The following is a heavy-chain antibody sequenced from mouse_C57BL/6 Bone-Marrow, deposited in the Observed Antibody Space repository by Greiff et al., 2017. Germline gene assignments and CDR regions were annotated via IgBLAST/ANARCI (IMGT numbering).Heavy chain of an antibody. CDR2: IWRGGST. V-gene: IGHV2-5*01. CDR3: AKRSIYYYGSSHWYFDV. D-gene: IGHD1-1*01. J-gene: IGHJ1*03. CDR1: GFSLTSYG. Sequence: QVQLQQSGPGLVQPSQSLSITCTVSGFSLTSYGVHWVRQSPGKGLEWLGVIWRGGSTDYNAAFMSRLSITKDNSKSQVFFKMNSLQADDTAIYYCAKRSIYYYGSSHWYFDVWGTGTTVTVSS.